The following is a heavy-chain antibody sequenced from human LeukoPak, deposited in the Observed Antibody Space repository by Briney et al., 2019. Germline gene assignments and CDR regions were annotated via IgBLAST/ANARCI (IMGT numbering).Heavy chain of an antibody. CDR2: IRHSGVDS. Sequence: GGSLRLSCAASRFSFSDYTMSWVRQLPGKGLEWVSGIRHSGVDSSYADSVKGRFTISRDNSKNMLYLQMSSLRDDDTGVYYCARDRRATPMYFFDFWGQGTPVTVSS. J-gene: IGHJ4*02. V-gene: IGHV3-23*01. D-gene: IGHD2-15*01. CDR1: RFSFSDYT. CDR3: ARDRRATPMYFFDF.